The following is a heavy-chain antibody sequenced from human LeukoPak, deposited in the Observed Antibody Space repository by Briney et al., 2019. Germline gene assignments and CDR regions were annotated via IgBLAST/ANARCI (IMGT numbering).Heavy chain of an antibody. D-gene: IGHD6-13*01. Sequence: PSQTLSLTCTVSGGSISSGGYYWSWIRQHPGKGLEWIGYIYYSGSTYYNPSLKSRVTTSADTSTNQCSLNLSSVTAADTAVYYCARVSAAAGRSWFDPWGQGTLVTVSS. J-gene: IGHJ5*02. CDR1: GGSISSGGYY. CDR3: ARVSAAAGRSWFDP. CDR2: IYYSGST. V-gene: IGHV4-31*03.